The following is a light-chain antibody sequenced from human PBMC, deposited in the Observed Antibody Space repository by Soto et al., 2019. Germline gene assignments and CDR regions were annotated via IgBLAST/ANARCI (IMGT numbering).Light chain of an antibody. CDR3: CSYAGSSTYV. V-gene: IGLV2-23*01. CDR2: EGG. Sequence: QSALTQPASVSGPPGRSITISCTGTSSDVGSYNLVSWYQQHPGKAPKPMIYEGGKRPSGVSNRFSGSRSGNTASLTISGLQAEDEADYYCCSYAGSSTYVFGTGTKVTVL. J-gene: IGLJ1*01. CDR1: SSDVGSYNL.